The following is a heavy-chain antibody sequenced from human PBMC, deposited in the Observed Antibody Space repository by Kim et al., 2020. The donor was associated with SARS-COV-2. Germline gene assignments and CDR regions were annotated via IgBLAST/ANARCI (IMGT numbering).Heavy chain of an antibody. CDR3: ARRSSSGSYYHYYYGMDV. Sequence: GESLKISCKGSGYSFTSYWIGWVRQMPGKGLEWMGIIYPGDSDTRYSPSFQGQVTISADKSISTAYLQWSSLKASDTAMYYCARRSSSGSYYHYYYGMDVWGQGTTVTVSS. V-gene: IGHV5-51*01. CDR2: IYPGDSDT. CDR1: GYSFTSYW. D-gene: IGHD1-26*01. J-gene: IGHJ6*02.